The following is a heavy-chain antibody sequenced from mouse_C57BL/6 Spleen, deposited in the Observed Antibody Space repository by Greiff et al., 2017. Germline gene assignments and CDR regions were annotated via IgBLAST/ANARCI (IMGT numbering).Heavy chain of an antibody. D-gene: IGHD1-1*01. Sequence: QVQLKESGPGILQPSQTLSLTCSFSGFSLSTFGMGVGWIRQPSGKGLEWLAHIWWDDDKYYNPALKSRLTISKDTSKNQVFLKIANVDTADTATYYCARIRYYGRENYAMDYWGQGTSVTVSS. CDR3: ARIRYYGRENYAMDY. J-gene: IGHJ4*01. CDR2: IWWDDDK. V-gene: IGHV8-8*01. CDR1: GFSLSTFGMG.